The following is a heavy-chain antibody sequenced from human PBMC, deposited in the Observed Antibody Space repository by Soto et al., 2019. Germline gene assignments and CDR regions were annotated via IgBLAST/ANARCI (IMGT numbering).Heavy chain of an antibody. D-gene: IGHD2-2*01. J-gene: IGHJ6*02. V-gene: IGHV4-30-4*01. CDR2: IYYSGST. Sequence: SETLALTCTVSGGSISSGDYYWSWIRQPPGKGLEWIGYIYYSGSTYYTPSLERRVTISVDTSKNQFSLKLSSVTAADTAVYYCARDKHVPAAGDYYYYGLDVWGQGTTVT. CDR3: ARDKHVPAAGDYYYYGLDV. CDR1: GGSISSGDYY.